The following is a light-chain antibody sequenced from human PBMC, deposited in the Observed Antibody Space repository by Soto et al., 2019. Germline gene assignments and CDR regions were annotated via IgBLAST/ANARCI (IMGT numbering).Light chain of an antibody. J-gene: IGKJ3*01. V-gene: IGKV1-39*01. CDR1: QSISSY. CDR3: QQSYSTLFP. CDR2: AAS. Sequence: DIQMTQSPSSLSASVGDRVTITCRASQSISSYLNWYQQKPGKAPKVLIYAASSLQTGVPSSFSGSGFGTDFTLTISSLQPEDFATYYGQQSYSTLFPFDPGTKVDLK.